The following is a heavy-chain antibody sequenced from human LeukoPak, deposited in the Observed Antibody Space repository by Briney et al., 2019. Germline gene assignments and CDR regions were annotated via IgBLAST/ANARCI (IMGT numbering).Heavy chain of an antibody. Sequence: ASVKVSCKASRYTFTGYYIHWVRQAPGQGLEWMGWINPNSGGTKYAQKFQGRVTMTRDTSISTAYMGLSRLRSDDTAVYYCAKGRVVAGTKSLTYNWFDPWGQGTLVTVSS. CDR3: AKGRVVAGTKSLTYNWFDP. CDR1: RYTFTGYY. CDR2: INPNSGGT. V-gene: IGHV1-2*02. D-gene: IGHD6-19*01. J-gene: IGHJ5*02.